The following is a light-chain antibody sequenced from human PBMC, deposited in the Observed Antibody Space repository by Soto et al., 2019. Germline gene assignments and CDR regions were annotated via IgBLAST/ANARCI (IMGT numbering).Light chain of an antibody. CDR3: QHRSNWPWT. Sequence: EIVLTQSPATLSLSPGERATLSCRASQSVSSYLAWYQQKPGQAPRLLIYDASNRATGIPARFSGSGSGTDITLNISSLEPEDFAVYYCQHRSNWPWTFGQGTKVDIK. J-gene: IGKJ1*01. CDR1: QSVSSY. CDR2: DAS. V-gene: IGKV3-11*01.